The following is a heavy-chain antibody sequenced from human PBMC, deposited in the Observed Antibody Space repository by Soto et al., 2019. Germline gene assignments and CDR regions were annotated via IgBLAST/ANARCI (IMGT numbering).Heavy chain of an antibody. CDR2: INHSGST. J-gene: IGHJ5*02. V-gene: IGHV4-34*01. CDR3: ARYELRERINSSSRNWFDL. CDR1: GGSFSGYY. D-gene: IGHD6-13*01. Sequence: PSETLSLTCAVYGGSFSGYYWSWIRQPPGKGLEWIGEINHSGSTNYNPSLKSRVTISVDTSKNQFSLKLSSVTAADTAVYYCARYELRERINSSSRNWFDLWGQGTLVTVSS.